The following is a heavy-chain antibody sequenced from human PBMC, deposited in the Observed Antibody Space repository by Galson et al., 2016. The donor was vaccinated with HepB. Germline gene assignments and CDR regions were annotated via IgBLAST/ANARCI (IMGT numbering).Heavy chain of an antibody. CDR2: ISPTSST. CDR3: ARDRGSYPDFGDDYYMDV. CDR1: GGAISRYS. V-gene: IGHV4-4*07. D-gene: IGHD3/OR15-3a*01. J-gene: IGHJ6*03. Sequence: SETLSLTCIVSGGAISRYSWAWIRQPAGKGLEWIGRISPTSSTNYNPSLQGRITMSIDTSKNQVTLNLRSVTAADTAVYYCARDRGSYPDFGDDYYMDVWGKGTTVTVSS.